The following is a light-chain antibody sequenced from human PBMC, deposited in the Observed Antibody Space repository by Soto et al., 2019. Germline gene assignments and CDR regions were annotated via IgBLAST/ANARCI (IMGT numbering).Light chain of an antibody. CDR1: QSVSSY. V-gene: IGKV3-11*01. Sequence: EIVLTQSPATLSLSPGNRATLSCRASQSVSSYLAWYQQKPGQAPRLLIYDASTRATGIPARFSGSGSGTDFTRTITGLEPEDFAVYYCQQRSDWPSTFGGGTKVAIK. CDR2: DAS. CDR3: QQRSDWPST. J-gene: IGKJ4*01.